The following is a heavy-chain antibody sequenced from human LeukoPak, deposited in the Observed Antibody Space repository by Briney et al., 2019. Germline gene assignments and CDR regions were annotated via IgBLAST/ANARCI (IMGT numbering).Heavy chain of an antibody. CDR1: GDSVSSNSAA. D-gene: IGHD2-15*01. CDR3: AREGPYCSGGSCYSSWFDP. V-gene: IGHV6-1*01. J-gene: IGHJ5*02. CDR2: TYYRSKWYN. Sequence: SQTLSLTCAISGDSVSSNSAAWNWIRQSPSRGLEWLGRTYYRSKWYNDYAVSVKSRITINPGTSKNQFSLQLNSVTPEDTAVYYCAREGPYCSGGSCYSSWFDPWGQGTLVTVSS.